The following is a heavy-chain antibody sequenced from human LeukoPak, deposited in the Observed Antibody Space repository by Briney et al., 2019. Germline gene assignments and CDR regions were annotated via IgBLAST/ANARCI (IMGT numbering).Heavy chain of an antibody. CDR2: INQDGSQK. V-gene: IGHV3-7*03. J-gene: IGHJ4*02. Sequence: SGGSLRLSCAVSGFTFSSYWMSWVRQAPGKGLEWVANINQDGSQKFSVNSVKGRFTISRDNAKNSLSLQMNSLRVEDTAVYYCARDWFDGDYDRFDYWGQGTLVTVSS. CDR1: GFTFSSYW. D-gene: IGHD4-17*01. CDR3: ARDWFDGDYDRFDY.